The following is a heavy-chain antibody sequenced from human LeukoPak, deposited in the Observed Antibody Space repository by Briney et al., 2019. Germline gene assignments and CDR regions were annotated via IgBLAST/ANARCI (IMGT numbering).Heavy chain of an antibody. Sequence: GGSLRLSCAASAFSLNAYNMNWVRQAPGKGLEWVSSISYTGTYIYYADSVKGRFTISRDNAQNSLYLQVNSLRAEDTAIYYCVRDRGTYRPIDYWGQGTLVTVSS. CDR2: ISYTGTYI. D-gene: IGHD1-26*01. CDR1: AFSLNAYN. V-gene: IGHV3-21*04. J-gene: IGHJ4*02. CDR3: VRDRGTYRPIDY.